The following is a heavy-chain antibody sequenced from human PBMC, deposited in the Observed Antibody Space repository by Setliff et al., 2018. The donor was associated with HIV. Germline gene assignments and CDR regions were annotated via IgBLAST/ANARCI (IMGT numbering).Heavy chain of an antibody. CDR3: AREGLGSEYFDY. J-gene: IGHJ4*02. D-gene: IGHD3-9*01. CDR1: GFTVSDNY. V-gene: IGHV3-53*01. Sequence: GGSLRLSCAVSGFTVSDNYMTWVRQAPGKRLEWVALMYDGGTTHYSDSVKGRFTISRDISKNTLDLQMNSLRVDDTAVYYCAREGLGSEYFDYWGQGTLVTVSS. CDR2: MYDGGTT.